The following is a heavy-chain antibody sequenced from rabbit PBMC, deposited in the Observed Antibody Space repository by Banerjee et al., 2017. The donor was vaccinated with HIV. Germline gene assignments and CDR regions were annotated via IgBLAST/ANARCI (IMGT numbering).Heavy chain of an antibody. V-gene: IGHV1S40*01. CDR2: IDAGSGST. CDR3: ARDWAGGNVGIYPYFNL. CDR1: GFTISSNSHY. D-gene: IGHD4-2*01. Sequence: QSLEESGGDLVKPGASLTLTCTASGFTISSNSHYMCWVRQAPGKGLEWIACIDAGSGSTYYASWAKGRFTISKTSSTTVTLQMTSLTAADTATYFCARDWAGGNVGIYPYFNLWGQGTLVTVS. J-gene: IGHJ4*01.